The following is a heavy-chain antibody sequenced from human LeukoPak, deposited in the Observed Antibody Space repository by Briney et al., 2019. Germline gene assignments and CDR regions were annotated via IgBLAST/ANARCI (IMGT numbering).Heavy chain of an antibody. J-gene: IGHJ3*01. CDR1: GFTFTTSS. V-gene: IGHV1-58*02. D-gene: IGHD3-10*01. Sequence: SVKVSCKASGFTFTTSSMQWVRQTRGQRLEWIGWIVVGSGNTNYAQKFQGRVTMTRDTSISTAYMELSRLRSDETAVYYCARTYYYGSGRYSEGASNVWGQGTMVTVSS. CDR3: ARTYYYGSGRYSEGASNV. CDR2: IVVGSGNT.